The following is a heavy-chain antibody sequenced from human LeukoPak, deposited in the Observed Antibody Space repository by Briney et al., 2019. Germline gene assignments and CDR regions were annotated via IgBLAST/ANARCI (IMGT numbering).Heavy chain of an antibody. D-gene: IGHD3-22*01. CDR3: ARAPDSSGYYYEI. CDR1: GGSISSYY. Sequence: PSETLSLTCTVSGGSISSYYWSWIRQPPGKGLEWIGCIYYSGSTHYNPSLKSRVTISVDTSKNQFSLKLSSVTAADTAVYYCARAPDSSGYYYEIWGQGTLVTVSS. J-gene: IGHJ4*02. V-gene: IGHV4-59*01. CDR2: IYYSGST.